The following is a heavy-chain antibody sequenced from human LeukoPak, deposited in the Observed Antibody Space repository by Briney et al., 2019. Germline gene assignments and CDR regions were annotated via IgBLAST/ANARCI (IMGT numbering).Heavy chain of an antibody. J-gene: IGHJ3*02. CDR2: IIPIFGTT. V-gene: IGHV1-69*13. D-gene: IGHD6-13*01. CDR1: GYTFTSYG. Sequence: SVKVSCKASGYTFTSYGISWVRQAPGQGLEWMGGIIPIFGTTNYAQKFQGRVTLSADEPTSTAYMELTSLRSEDTAVYYCARLIPAGGTGDAFDIWGQGTMITVSS. CDR3: ARLIPAGGTGDAFDI.